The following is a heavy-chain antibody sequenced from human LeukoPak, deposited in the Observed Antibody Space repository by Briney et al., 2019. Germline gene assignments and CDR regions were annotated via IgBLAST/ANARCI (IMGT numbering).Heavy chain of an antibody. D-gene: IGHD3-3*01. CDR3: ARVGALDFWSGYPYYYYMDV. Sequence: SVKVSCKASGGTFSSYAISWVRQAPGQGLEWMGGIIPIFGTANYAQKFQGRVTITTDESMSTAYMELSSLRSEDTAVYYCARVGALDFWSGYPYYYYMDVWGKGTTVTVSS. J-gene: IGHJ6*03. CDR1: GGTFSSYA. CDR2: IIPIFGTA. V-gene: IGHV1-69*05.